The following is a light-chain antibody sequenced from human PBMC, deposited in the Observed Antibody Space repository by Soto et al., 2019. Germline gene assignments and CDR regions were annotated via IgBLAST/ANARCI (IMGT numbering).Light chain of an antibody. CDR1: QSVSNN. Sequence: EIVMTQSESTLSLSPGDRAPLSCRASQSVSNNLAWYQQKPGQAPRLLMYGASTRATGIPARFSGSGSGTEFTLTISSLQSADFAVYFCQQYNNWARTFGQGTKVDIK. V-gene: IGKV3-15*01. J-gene: IGKJ1*01. CDR3: QQYNNWART. CDR2: GAS.